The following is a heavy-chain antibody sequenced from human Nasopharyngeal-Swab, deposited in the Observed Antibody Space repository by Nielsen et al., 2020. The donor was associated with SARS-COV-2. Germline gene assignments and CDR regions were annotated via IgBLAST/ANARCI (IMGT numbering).Heavy chain of an antibody. D-gene: IGHD5-12*01. CDR3: ARGNRGYSGEINRFDP. V-gene: IGHV4-34*01. Sequence: RQAPGKGLEWIGEINHSGSTNYNPSLKSRVTISVDTSKNQFSLKLSSVTAADTAVYYCARGNRGYSGEINRFDPWGQGTLVTVSS. J-gene: IGHJ5*02. CDR2: INHSGST.